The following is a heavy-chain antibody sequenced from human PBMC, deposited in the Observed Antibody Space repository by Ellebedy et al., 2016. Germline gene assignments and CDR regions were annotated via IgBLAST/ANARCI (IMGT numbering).Heavy chain of an antibody. V-gene: IGHV4-34*01. J-gene: IGHJ6*02. CDR3: AGSWEWFEAYYYGMDV. D-gene: IGHD3-10*01. Sequence: SETLSLTXAVSGGSFSGSYWIWIRQPPGKGLEWIGEINYSGSTNYNPSLKSRVTISVDRSKNQFSLMLSSVTAADTAVYYCAGSWEWFEAYYYGMDVWGQGTLVTVSS. CDR2: INYSGST. CDR1: GGSFSGSY.